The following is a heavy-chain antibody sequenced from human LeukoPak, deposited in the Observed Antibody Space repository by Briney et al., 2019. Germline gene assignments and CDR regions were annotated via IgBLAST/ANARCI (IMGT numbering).Heavy chain of an antibody. CDR2: INWNSGSI. J-gene: IGHJ5*02. CDR3: ARIGWCDILTDWFDP. Sequence: GGSLRLSCAASGFTFDDYAMHWVRQAPGKGLEWVSAINWNSGSIGYADSVKGRFTISRDNAKNSLYLQMNSLRAEDTAVYYCARIGWCDILTDWFDPWGQGTLVTVSS. CDR1: GFTFDDYA. D-gene: IGHD3-9*01. V-gene: IGHV3-9*01.